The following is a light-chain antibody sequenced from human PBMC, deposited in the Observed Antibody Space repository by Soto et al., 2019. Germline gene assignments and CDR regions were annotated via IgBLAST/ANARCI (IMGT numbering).Light chain of an antibody. CDR2: GAS. Sequence: EIVLTQSPGTLSLSPGERATLSCRASQSVSSSYLAWYQQKPGQAPRLLIYGASSRATGIPDRFSGSGSGTDFPLTISRLEPEDFAVYYCQQYGSSFTFGPVTKVDIK. CDR1: QSVSSSY. V-gene: IGKV3-20*01. J-gene: IGKJ3*01. CDR3: QQYGSSFT.